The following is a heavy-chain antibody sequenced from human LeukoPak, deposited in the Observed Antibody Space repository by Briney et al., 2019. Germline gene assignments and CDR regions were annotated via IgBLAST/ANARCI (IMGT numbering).Heavy chain of an antibody. D-gene: IGHD6-13*01. V-gene: IGHV3-48*02. CDR3: ARGSQQLVIDY. Sequence: PSETLSLTCAVYGGSFSGYYWSWIRQPPGKGLEWVSHISTSSSTIYYADSVKGRFTISRDNAKNSLYLQMNSLRDEDTAMYYCARGSQQLVIDYWGQGTLVTVSS. CDR1: GGSFSGYY. J-gene: IGHJ4*02. CDR2: ISTSSSTI.